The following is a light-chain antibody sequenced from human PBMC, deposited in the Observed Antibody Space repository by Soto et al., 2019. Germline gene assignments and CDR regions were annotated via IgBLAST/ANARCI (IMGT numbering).Light chain of an antibody. J-gene: IGLJ1*01. Sequence: QSALSEPPSASRTPGQSLTISCSGTSSDVGVYNYVSWHQQHPGKAPKLMIYEVSKRPSGVPDRFSGSKSGNTASLIVSGLQAEDEADYYCSSYAGSNNFVLGTGTKVTVL. CDR3: SSYAGSNNFV. CDR1: SSDVGVYNY. CDR2: EVS. V-gene: IGLV2-8*02.